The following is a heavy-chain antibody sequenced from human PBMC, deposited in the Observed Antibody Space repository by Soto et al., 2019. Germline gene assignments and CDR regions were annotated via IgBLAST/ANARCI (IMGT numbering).Heavy chain of an antibody. Sequence: QVQLLQSGAEVKYPGASVKVSCKASGYTFSSFGISWVRQAPGKGLEWMGWISGYSGNTNYAQKLQGRVTKTTDTPTSTAHMELSGSRSDDTAMYYCARGGAVAGSAVCWLDPWGQGTLVTVAS. D-gene: IGHD6-19*01. CDR1: GYTFSSFG. V-gene: IGHV1-18*01. J-gene: IGHJ5*02. CDR3: ARGGAVAGSAVCWLDP. CDR2: ISGYSGNT.